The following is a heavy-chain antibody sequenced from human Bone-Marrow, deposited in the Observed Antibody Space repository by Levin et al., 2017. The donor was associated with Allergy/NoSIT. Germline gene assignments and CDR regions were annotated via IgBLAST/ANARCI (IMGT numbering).Heavy chain of an antibody. V-gene: IGHV4-59*01. Sequence: PSETLSLTCTVSGGSISSYYWSWIRQPPGKGLEWIGYIYYSGSTNYNPSLKSRVTISVDTSKNQFSLKLSSVTAADTAVYYCARETYDYGDYNWFDPWGQGTLVAVSS. J-gene: IGHJ5*02. CDR3: ARETYDYGDYNWFDP. D-gene: IGHD4-17*01. CDR1: GGSISSYY. CDR2: IYYSGST.